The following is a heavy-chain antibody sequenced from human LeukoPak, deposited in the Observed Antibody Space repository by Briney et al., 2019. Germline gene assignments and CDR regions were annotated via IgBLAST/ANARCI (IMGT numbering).Heavy chain of an antibody. CDR1: GFTFSSSW. D-gene: IGHD4-23*01. Sequence: GGSLRLSCAGSGFTFSSSWIHWVRQGPGKGLVWVARMNGDGSTINYADSVKGRFTISRDNAKNTVYLQMSSLRDEDTAIYYCARAGNSRFDYWGQGTLVTVSS. V-gene: IGHV3-74*01. CDR2: MNGDGSTI. J-gene: IGHJ4*02. CDR3: ARAGNSRFDY.